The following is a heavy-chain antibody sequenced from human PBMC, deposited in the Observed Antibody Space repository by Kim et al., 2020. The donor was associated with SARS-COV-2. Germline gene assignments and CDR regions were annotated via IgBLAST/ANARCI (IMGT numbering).Heavy chain of an antibody. CDR3: AKDGGYSGYDTTDAFDI. D-gene: IGHD5-12*01. CDR1: GFTFDDYT. V-gene: IGHV3-43*01. J-gene: IGHJ3*02. Sequence: GGSLRLSCAASGFTFDDYTMHWVRQAPGKGLEWVSLISWDGGSTYYADSVKGRFTISRDNSKNSLYLQMNSLRTEDTALYYCAKDGGYSGYDTTDAFDIWGQGTMVTVSS. CDR2: ISWDGGST.